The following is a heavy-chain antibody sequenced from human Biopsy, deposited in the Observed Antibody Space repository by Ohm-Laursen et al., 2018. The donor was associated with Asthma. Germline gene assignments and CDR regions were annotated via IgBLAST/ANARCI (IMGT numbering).Heavy chain of an antibody. J-gene: IGHJ6*02. V-gene: IGHV4-30-4*01. D-gene: IGHD2-21*01. CDR2: IFYSGST. Sequence: SQTLSLTCSVFGGSVYSYDHHWSWIRQPPGKGLEWIGFIFYSGSTFYNPSLRGRITISVDTSKRQFSLSLRSVTVADTAVYFCARAQSCGDIYYGLDVWGQGTTVTVSS. CDR3: ARAQSCGDIYYGLDV. CDR1: GGSVYSYDHH.